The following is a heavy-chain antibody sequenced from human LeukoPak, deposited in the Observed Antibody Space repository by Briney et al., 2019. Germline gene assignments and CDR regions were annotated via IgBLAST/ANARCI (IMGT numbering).Heavy chain of an antibody. V-gene: IGHV3-23*01. D-gene: IGHD4-23*01. CDR2: ISGSGGST. J-gene: IGHJ1*01. CDR1: ECTFSSYA. CDR3: AKGKSYGGNSGTEYFQY. Sequence: PGGSLRLSCAASECTFSSYAMSWVRQAPGKGLEWVSAISGSGGSTYYADSVKGRFTISRDNSKNTLYLQMNSLRAEDTAVYYCAKGKSYGGNSGTEYFQYWGQGTLVTVSS.